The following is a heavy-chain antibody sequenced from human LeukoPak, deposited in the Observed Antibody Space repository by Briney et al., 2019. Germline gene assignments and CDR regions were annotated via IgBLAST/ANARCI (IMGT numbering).Heavy chain of an antibody. CDR1: GYTFTGYY. CDR2: INPNSGGT. V-gene: IGHV1-2*02. Sequence: ASVKVSCKASGYTFTGYYMHWVRQAPGQGLEWMGWINPNSGGTNYAQKFQGRVTMTRDTSISTAYMELSRLRSDDTAVYYCACNYDSSGPLDYWGQGTLVTVSS. J-gene: IGHJ4*02. D-gene: IGHD3-22*01. CDR3: ACNYDSSGPLDY.